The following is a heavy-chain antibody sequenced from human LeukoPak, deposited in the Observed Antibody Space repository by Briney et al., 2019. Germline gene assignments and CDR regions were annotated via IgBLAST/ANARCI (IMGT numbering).Heavy chain of an antibody. D-gene: IGHD6-13*01. V-gene: IGHV4-38-2*01. J-gene: IGHJ4*02. CDR1: GYSISSGYH. CDR3: ARTQDSSSWYYFY. CDR2: IYRSGVT. Sequence: SETLSLTCSVSGYSISSGYHWGWIRLPPGKGLEWIGNIYRSGVTYYNPSLKSRVTISMDTSKNQFSLKLSSVTAADTAVYYCARTQDSSSWYYFYWGQGTLVTVSS.